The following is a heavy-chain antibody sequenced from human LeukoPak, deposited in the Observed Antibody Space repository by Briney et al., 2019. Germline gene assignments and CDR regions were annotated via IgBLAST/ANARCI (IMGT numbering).Heavy chain of an antibody. CDR2: FDPEDGET. D-gene: IGHD3-10*01. CDR3: ARGLLLLWFGELRFSRFDP. CDR1: GYTLTELS. J-gene: IGHJ5*02. V-gene: IGHV1-24*01. Sequence: ASVKVSCKVSGYTLTELSMHWVRQAPGKGLEWLEGFDPEDGETIYAQKFQGRVTLTEDTSADTVYMELSSLRSEDTAVYYCARGLLLLWFGELRFSRFDPWGQGTLVTVSS.